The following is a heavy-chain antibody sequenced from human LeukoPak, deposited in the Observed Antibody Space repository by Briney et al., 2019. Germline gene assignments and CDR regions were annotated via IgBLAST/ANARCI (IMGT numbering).Heavy chain of an antibody. V-gene: IGHV3-23*01. CDR2: ISASGSST. J-gene: IGHJ1*01. D-gene: IGHD3-3*01. CDR1: GFTFNSYD. CDR3: AKWFDGSGYYRYFQH. Sequence: GGSLRLSCAASGFTFNSYDMSWVRQGPGKGLEWVSGISASGSSTYYADSVKGRFTISRDNSKNTLYLQMNSLRAEDTAVYYCAKWFDGSGYYRYFQHWGQGTLVTVSS.